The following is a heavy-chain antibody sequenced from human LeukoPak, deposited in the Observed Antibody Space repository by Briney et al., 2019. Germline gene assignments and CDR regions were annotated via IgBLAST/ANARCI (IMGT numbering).Heavy chain of an antibody. CDR3: TRGMRLATVPTYGY. CDR2: IRSKAYGGTT. J-gene: IGHJ4*02. V-gene: IGHV3-49*04. Sequence: PGRSLRLSCTASGFTFGDYAMGWVRQAPGKGLEWVGFIRSKAYGGTTECAASVKGRFTISRDDSKSIAYLQMNSLKVEDTAVYYCTRGMRLATVPTYGYWGQGTLVTVSS. CDR1: GFTFGDYA. D-gene: IGHD4-17*01.